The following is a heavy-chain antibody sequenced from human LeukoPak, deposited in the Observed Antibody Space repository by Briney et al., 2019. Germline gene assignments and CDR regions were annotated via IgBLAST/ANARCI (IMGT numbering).Heavy chain of an antibody. Sequence: GGSLRLSCAASGFTVSSNCMSWVRQAPGKGLEWVSVIYSGGSTYYADSVKGRFTISRDNSKNTLYLQMNSLRAEDTAVYYCARDLGTTVTTYHGYWGQGTLVTVSS. CDR1: GFTVSSNC. V-gene: IGHV3-66*01. D-gene: IGHD4-11*01. CDR3: ARDLGTTVTTYHGY. J-gene: IGHJ4*02. CDR2: IYSGGST.